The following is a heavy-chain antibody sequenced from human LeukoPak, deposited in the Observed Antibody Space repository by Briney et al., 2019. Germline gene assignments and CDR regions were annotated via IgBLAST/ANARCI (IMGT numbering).Heavy chain of an antibody. CDR3: ARGPQMATIVYYYYYYMDV. J-gene: IGHJ6*03. Sequence: SVKVSCKASGGTFSSYAISWVRQAPGQGLEWMGGIIPIFGTANYAQKFQGRVTITTDESTSTAYMELSSLRSEDTAVYYCARGPQMATIVYYYYYYMDVWGRGTTVTVSS. CDR1: GGTFSSYA. CDR2: IIPIFGTA. D-gene: IGHD5-24*01. V-gene: IGHV1-69*05.